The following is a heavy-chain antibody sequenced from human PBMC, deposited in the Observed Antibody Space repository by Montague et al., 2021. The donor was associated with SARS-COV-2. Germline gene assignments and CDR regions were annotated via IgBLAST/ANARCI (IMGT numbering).Heavy chain of an antibody. CDR2: TSYSGST. V-gene: IGHV4-59*12. J-gene: IGHJ6*02. D-gene: IGHD3-3*01. Sequence: SETLSLTCTVSGGSISPYYWSWIRQSPGKGLERIGYTSYSGSTDYNPSLKSRVTISIDTSKNQFSLKLSSVTAADTAVYYCARWGEYYDSPYYYYAMDVWGQGTTVTVSS. CDR3: ARWGEYYDSPYYYYAMDV. CDR1: GGSISPYY.